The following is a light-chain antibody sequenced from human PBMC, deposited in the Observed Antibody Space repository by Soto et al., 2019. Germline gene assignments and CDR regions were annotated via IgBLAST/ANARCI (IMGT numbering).Light chain of an antibody. V-gene: IGKV3-15*01. CDR2: GAS. Sequence: EIVMAQSPGTLSVSPGERATLSCRASQSVSSNLAWYQQKPGQAPRLLIYGASTRATGIPARFSGRGSGTEFTLTISSLQSEDSAVYYCQQRHMWPITFGQGTRLEIK. J-gene: IGKJ5*01. CDR3: QQRHMWPIT. CDR1: QSVSSN.